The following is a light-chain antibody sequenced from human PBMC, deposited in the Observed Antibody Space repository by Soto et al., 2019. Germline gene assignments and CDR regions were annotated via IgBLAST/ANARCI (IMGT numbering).Light chain of an antibody. CDR1: QSVSSK. CDR3: QQYNNWPPT. J-gene: IGKJ1*01. Sequence: EIVMTQSPATLSVSPGERATLSCGASQSVSSKLAWYQQKPGQAPRLLIYGASTRATGIPARFSGSGSGTDFTLTISSLQSEDFAVYYCQQYNNWPPTFGQGTKVEIK. CDR2: GAS. V-gene: IGKV3-15*01.